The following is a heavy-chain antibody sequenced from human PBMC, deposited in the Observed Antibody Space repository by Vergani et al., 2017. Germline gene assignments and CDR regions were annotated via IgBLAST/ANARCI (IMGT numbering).Heavy chain of an antibody. Sequence: EVQLLESGGGLVQPGGSLRLSCAASGFTFSSYAMSWVRQAPGKGLEWVSAISGSGGSTYYADSVKGRFTISRDNSKNTLYLQMNSLRAEDTAVYYCAKRGYCSGGSCSYYYGMDVWGQGTTVTVSS. CDR3: AKRGYCSGGSCSYYYGMDV. V-gene: IGHV3-23*01. CDR2: ISGSGGST. CDR1: GFTFSSYA. J-gene: IGHJ6*02. D-gene: IGHD2-15*01.